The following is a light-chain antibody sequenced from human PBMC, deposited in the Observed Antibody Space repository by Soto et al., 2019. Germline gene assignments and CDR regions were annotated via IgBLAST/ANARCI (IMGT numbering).Light chain of an antibody. V-gene: IGKV2-30*02. J-gene: IGKJ5*01. CDR3: MQGTQWPIT. Sequence: DVVMTQSPLSLPVTLGQPASISCRSNQSLVHSDGIAYFSWFQQRPGRPPRRLIYKVSNRDSGVPARFSGSGSGTDFALKISRVEADDVGVYYCMQGTQWPITFGQGTRLEIK. CDR1: QSLVHSDGIAY. CDR2: KVS.